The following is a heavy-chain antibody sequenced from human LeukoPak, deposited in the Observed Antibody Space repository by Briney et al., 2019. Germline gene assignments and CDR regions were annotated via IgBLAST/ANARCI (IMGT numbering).Heavy chain of an antibody. Sequence: GGSLRLSCTASGFTFGDYAMSWVRQAPGKGLEWVGFIRSKAYGGTTEYAASVKGRFTISRDDSKSIAYLQMNSLKTEDTAVYYCTKDDYSNNYYMDVWGKGATVTVSS. D-gene: IGHD4-11*01. V-gene: IGHV3-49*04. J-gene: IGHJ6*03. CDR2: IRSKAYGGTT. CDR3: TKDDYSNNYYMDV. CDR1: GFTFGDYA.